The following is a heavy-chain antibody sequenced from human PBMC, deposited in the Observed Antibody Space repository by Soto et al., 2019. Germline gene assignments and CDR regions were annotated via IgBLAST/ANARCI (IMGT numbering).Heavy chain of an antibody. CDR3: ARAPYYDHYDY. CDR1: GGSFSGYY. D-gene: IGHD3-3*01. CDR2: INHSGST. Sequence: TSETLSLTCAVYGGSFSGYYWSWIRQPPGKGLEWIGEINHSGSTNYNPSLKSRVTISVDTSKNQFSLKLSSVTAADTAVYYCARAPYYDHYDYWGQGTLVTVSS. J-gene: IGHJ4*02. V-gene: IGHV4-34*01.